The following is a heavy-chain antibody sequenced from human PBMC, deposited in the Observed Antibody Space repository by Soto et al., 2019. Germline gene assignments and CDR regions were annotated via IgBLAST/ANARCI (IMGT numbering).Heavy chain of an antibody. V-gene: IGHV4-59*01. CDR3: AKVERYYYDSSGYYSSPLF. CDR2: IYYSGST. CDR1: GGSISSYY. Sequence: SETLSLTCTVSGGSISSYYWSWIRQPPGKGLEWIGYIYYSGSTNYNPSLKSRVTISVDTSKNQFSLKLSSVTAADTAVYYCAKVERYYYDSSGYYSSPLFWGQGTLVTVSS. J-gene: IGHJ4*02. D-gene: IGHD3-22*01.